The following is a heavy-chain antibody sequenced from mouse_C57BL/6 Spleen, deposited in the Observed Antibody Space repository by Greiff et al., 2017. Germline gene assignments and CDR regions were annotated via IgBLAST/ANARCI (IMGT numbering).Heavy chain of an antibody. CDR2: IYPGDGDT. V-gene: IGHV1-80*01. J-gene: IGHJ4*01. Sequence: VQRVESGAELVKPGASVKISCKASGYAFSSYWMNWVKQRPGKGLEWIGQIYPGDGDTNYNGKFKGKATLTADKSSSTAYMQLSSLTSEDSAVYFCARYYGSSPYYAMDYWGQGTSVTVSS. CDR1: GYAFSSYW. CDR3: ARYYGSSPYYAMDY. D-gene: IGHD1-1*01.